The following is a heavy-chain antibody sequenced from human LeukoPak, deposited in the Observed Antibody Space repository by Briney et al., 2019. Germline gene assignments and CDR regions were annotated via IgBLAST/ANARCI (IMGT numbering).Heavy chain of an antibody. Sequence: GGSLRLSCAASGLTGSHNYVSWVRQAPGKGLEWVSAIHTSGDACYADSVKGRFTISRDTSKNTLYLQINSLRVEDTAVYYCIVFGDSNHWGQGTLVTVSS. D-gene: IGHD4-17*01. CDR3: IVFGDSNH. V-gene: IGHV3-53*01. J-gene: IGHJ5*02. CDR1: GLTGSHNY. CDR2: IHTSGDA.